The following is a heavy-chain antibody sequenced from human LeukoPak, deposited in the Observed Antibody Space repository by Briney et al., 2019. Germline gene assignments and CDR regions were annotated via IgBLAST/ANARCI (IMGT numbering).Heavy chain of an antibody. Sequence: GESLKISCKGSGYSLTSYWIGWVRQMPGKGMEWMGIIYPGDSDTRYSPSFQGQVTISADKSISTAYLQWSSLKASDTAMYYCARHGSSSWYSTHAFDIWGQGTMVTVSS. CDR2: IYPGDSDT. D-gene: IGHD6-13*01. CDR3: ARHGSSSWYSTHAFDI. J-gene: IGHJ3*02. V-gene: IGHV5-51*01. CDR1: GYSLTSYW.